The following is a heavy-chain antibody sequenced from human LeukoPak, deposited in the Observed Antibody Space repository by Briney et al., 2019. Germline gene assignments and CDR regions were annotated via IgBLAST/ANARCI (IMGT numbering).Heavy chain of an antibody. J-gene: IGHJ5*02. CDR3: AIFEPLGAQQLVP. V-gene: IGHV1-18*01. Sequence: ASVKVSCKASEGTFSSYAIGWVRQAPGQGLEWMGWISAYNGNTNYAQKLQGRVTMTTDTSTSTAYMELRSLRSDDTAVYYCAIFEPLGAQQLVPWGQGTLVTVSS. D-gene: IGHD6-13*01. CDR2: ISAYNGNT. CDR1: EGTFSSYA.